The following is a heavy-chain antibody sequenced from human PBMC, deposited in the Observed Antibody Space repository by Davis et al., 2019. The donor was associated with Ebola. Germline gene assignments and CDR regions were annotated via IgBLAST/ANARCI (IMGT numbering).Heavy chain of an antibody. D-gene: IGHD4-11*01. Sequence: PSETLSLTCAVSGGSISSGDYSWSWIRQPPGKGLEWIGYIYHSGSTFYNPSLKSRVTISVDRSKNQFSLKLSSVTAADTAVYYCAGYSDYFLGWGQGTLVPVSS. V-gene: IGHV4-30-2*01. CDR2: IYHSGST. CDR1: GGSISSGDYS. J-gene: IGHJ4*02. CDR3: AGYSDYFLG.